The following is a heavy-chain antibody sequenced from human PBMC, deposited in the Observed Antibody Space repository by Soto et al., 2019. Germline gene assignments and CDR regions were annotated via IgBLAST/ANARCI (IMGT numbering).Heavy chain of an antibody. CDR1: GGTFRSYA. D-gene: IGHD2-15*01. CDR3: ARPHSSGGSCYYPYYYYGMDV. V-gene: IGHV1-69*06. Sequence: AVQVSFQASGGTFRSYAISWVRQAPGQGLEWMGGIIPIFGTANYAQKFQGRVTITADKSTSTAYMELSSLRSEDTAVYYCARPHSSGGSCYYPYYYYGMDVWGQGTTVTVSS. CDR2: IIPIFGTA. J-gene: IGHJ6*02.